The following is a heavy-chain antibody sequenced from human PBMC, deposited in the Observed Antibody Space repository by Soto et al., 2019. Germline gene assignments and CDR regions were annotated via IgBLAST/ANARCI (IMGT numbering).Heavy chain of an antibody. CDR2: IKQDGSEK. V-gene: IGHV3-7*04. D-gene: IGHD6-19*01. CDR1: GFTFSSYW. Sequence: GGSLRLSCAASGFTFSSYWMSWVRQAPGKGLECVANIKQDGSEKYYVDSVKGRFTISRDNAKNSLYLQMNSLRAEDTAVYYCARAEGWLGDYYYGMDVWGQGTTVTVSS. CDR3: ARAEGWLGDYYYGMDV. J-gene: IGHJ6*02.